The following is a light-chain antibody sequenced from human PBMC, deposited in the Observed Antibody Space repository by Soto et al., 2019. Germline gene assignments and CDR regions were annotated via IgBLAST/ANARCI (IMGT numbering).Light chain of an antibody. CDR1: QSVSTY. Sequence: EIVLTQSPATLSLSPGGRATLSCRASQSVSTYLAWFQQKPGQAPRLLVYDASHRATGIPARFSGSGSGTDFTLTISSLEPEDFAVYYWQQRSNWPLTFGPGTKVDIK. V-gene: IGKV3-11*01. CDR2: DAS. CDR3: QQRSNWPLT. J-gene: IGKJ3*01.